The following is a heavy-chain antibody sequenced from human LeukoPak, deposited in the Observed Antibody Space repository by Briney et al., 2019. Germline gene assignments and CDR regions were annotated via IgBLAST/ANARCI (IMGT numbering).Heavy chain of an antibody. CDR2: INQDGSAQ. CDR3: ARANDPDSGRAFDI. J-gene: IGHJ3*02. V-gene: IGHV3-7*03. D-gene: IGHD1-26*01. Sequence: QSGGSERLSCAAPGFTFSSYWMNWVRQAPGKGLEWVANINQDGSAQHYVDSVKGRFTISRDNAKNSLYLQMNSLRAEDTAVYYCARANDPDSGRAFDIWGQGTMVTVSS. CDR1: GFTFSSYW.